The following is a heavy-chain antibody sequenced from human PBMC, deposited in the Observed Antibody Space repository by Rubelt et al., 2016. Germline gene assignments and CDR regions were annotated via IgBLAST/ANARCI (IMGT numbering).Heavy chain of an antibody. CDR1: GGSFSGYY. CDR2: INHGGST. Sequence: QMQLQQWGAGLLKPSEALSLTCVVYGGSFSGYYWSWIRQPPGRGLEWIGEINHGGSTNYNPSLKSRVTISVDASQTHFSLKLGSVTAADTAVYYCARTRRLESTGLYYFEYWGQGTLVTVSS. J-gene: IGHJ4*02. CDR3: ARTRRLESTGLYYFEY. D-gene: IGHD1-1*01. V-gene: IGHV4-34*01.